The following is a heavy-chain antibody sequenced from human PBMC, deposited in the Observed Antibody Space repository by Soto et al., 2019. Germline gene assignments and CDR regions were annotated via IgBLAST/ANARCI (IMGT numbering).Heavy chain of an antibody. Sequence: SETLSLTCTVSGGSISSSSYYWGWIRQPPGKGLEWIGSIYYSGSTYYNPSLKSRVTISVDTSKNQFSLKLSSVTAADTAAYYCARHVPYSWSEDVFFEPWGQGTLVTVSS. D-gene: IGHD6-13*01. CDR2: IYYSGST. V-gene: IGHV4-39*01. CDR1: GGSISSSSYY. J-gene: IGHJ5*02. CDR3: ARHVPYSWSEDVFFEP.